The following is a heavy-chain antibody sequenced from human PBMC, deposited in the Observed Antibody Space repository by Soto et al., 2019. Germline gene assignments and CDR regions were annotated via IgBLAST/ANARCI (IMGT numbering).Heavy chain of an antibody. Sequence: ETLSLTCTVSGGSISSSSYYWGWIRQPPGKGLEWIGSIYYSGSTYYNPSLKSRVTISVDTSKNQFSLKLGSVTAADTAVYYCAREVKYSSSWYAKNWFDPWGQGTLVTVSS. CDR2: IYYSGST. D-gene: IGHD6-13*01. J-gene: IGHJ5*02. CDR1: GGSISSSSYY. CDR3: AREVKYSSSWYAKNWFDP. V-gene: IGHV4-39*02.